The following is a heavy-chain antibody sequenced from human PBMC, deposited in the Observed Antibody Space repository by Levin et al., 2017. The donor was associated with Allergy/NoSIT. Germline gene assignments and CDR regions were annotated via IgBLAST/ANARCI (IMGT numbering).Heavy chain of an antibody. CDR2: INSRNGNT. CDR1: GFTFSTFD. Sequence: HPGGSLRLSCVASGFTFSTFDLNWVRQAPGKGLEWISSINSRNGNTYYADSVKGRFTISRDIGKSSLHLEMKSLRADDTAVYYCAKESDFPYFDAWGQGTLVTVSS. D-gene: IGHD3-3*01. J-gene: IGHJ4*02. CDR3: AKESDFPYFDA. V-gene: IGHV3-48*03.